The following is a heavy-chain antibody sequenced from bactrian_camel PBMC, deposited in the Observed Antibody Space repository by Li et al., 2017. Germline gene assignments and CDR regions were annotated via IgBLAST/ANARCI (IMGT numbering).Heavy chain of an antibody. CDR1: GFTLSSYG. CDR3: VTFGDYGYDIGY. J-gene: IGHJ6*01. Sequence: DVQLVESGGDLVQPGGSLRLPCAASGFTLSSYGMSWVRQAPGKGLERVSGIYSDGSNTYYADSVKGRFTISRDDVKNILYLQMNSLKSEDTARYYCVTFGDYGYDIGYWGQGTQVTVS. V-gene: IGHV3S11*01. CDR2: IYSDGSNT. D-gene: IGHD4*01.